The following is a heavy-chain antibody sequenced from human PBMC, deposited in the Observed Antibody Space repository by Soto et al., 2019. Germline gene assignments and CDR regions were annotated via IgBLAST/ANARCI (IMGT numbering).Heavy chain of an antibody. V-gene: IGHV3-74*01. Sequence: GGSLRLSCAASGFTFSSYWMHWVRQAPGKGLVWVSRINSDGSSTSYADSVKGRFTISRDNAKNTLYLQMNSLRAEDTAVYYCARVGILTGYYLFDYWGQGTLVTVSS. D-gene: IGHD3-9*01. CDR2: INSDGSST. CDR3: ARVGILTGYYLFDY. CDR1: GFTFSSYW. J-gene: IGHJ4*02.